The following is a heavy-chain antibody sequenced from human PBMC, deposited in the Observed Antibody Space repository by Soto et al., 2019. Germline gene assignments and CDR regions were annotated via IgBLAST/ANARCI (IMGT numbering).Heavy chain of an antibody. CDR1: GGTFSSYA. CDR3: ARDSDYSSPYYYYGMGV. Sequence: SVKVSCKASGGTFSSYAISWVRQAPGQGLEWMGGIIPIFGTANYAQKFQGRVTITADKSTSTAYMELSSLRSEDTAVYYCARDSDYSSPYYYYGMGVWGQGTTVTVSS. D-gene: IGHD5-18*01. V-gene: IGHV1-69*06. CDR2: IIPIFGTA. J-gene: IGHJ6*02.